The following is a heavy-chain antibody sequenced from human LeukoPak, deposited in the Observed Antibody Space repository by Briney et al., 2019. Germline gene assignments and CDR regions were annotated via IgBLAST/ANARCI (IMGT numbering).Heavy chain of an antibody. CDR1: GDSVSSNSAA. Sequence: SQTLSLTCAISGDSVSSNSAAWNCIRQSPSRGLECLGRTYYRSKWYNDYAVSVKSRITINPDTSKNQFSLQLNSVTPEDTAVYFCARAGKGMAAAMDVWGQGTTVTVSS. J-gene: IGHJ6*02. D-gene: IGHD6-13*01. V-gene: IGHV6-1*01. CDR3: ARAGKGMAAAMDV. CDR2: TYYRSKWYN.